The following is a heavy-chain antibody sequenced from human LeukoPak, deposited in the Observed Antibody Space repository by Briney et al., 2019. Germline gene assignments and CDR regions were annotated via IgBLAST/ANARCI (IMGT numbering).Heavy chain of an antibody. J-gene: IGHJ3*02. CDR3: ARDNQATGYAFDI. CDR2: IWYDGSNK. CDR1: GFTVSSYG. D-gene: IGHD1-1*01. V-gene: IGHV3-33*08. Sequence: GGSLRLSCAASGFTVSSYGMHWVRQAPGKGLEGVAVIWYDGSNKYYPDSVKGRFTISRDNSKNTLYLQMNSLRAEDTAVYYCARDNQATGYAFDIWGQGTIITVSS.